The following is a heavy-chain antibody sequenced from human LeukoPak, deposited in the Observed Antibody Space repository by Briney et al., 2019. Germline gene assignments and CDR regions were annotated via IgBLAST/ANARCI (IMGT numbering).Heavy chain of an antibody. CDR1: GGSISSYY. CDR2: IYTSGST. Sequence: SETLSLTCTVSGGSISSYYWSWIRQPPGKGLEWIGYIYTSGSTNYNPSLKSRVTISVDTSKNQFSLKLSSVTAADTAVYYCARQTPTASITISGVVRSDYFDYWGQGTLVTVSS. D-gene: IGHD3-3*01. CDR3: ARQTPTASITISGVVRSDYFDY. V-gene: IGHV4-4*09. J-gene: IGHJ4*02.